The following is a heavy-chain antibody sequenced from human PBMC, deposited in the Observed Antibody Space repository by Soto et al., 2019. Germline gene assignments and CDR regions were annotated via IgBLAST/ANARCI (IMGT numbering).Heavy chain of an antibody. V-gene: IGHV1-69*13. J-gene: IGHJ4*02. CDR1: GGTFSSYA. D-gene: IGHD3-10*01. CDR3: ARDYGSGSYSYFDY. Sequence: SVKVSCKASGGTFSSYAISWVRQAPGQGLEWMGGIIPIFGTANYAQKFQGRVTITADESTSTAYMELSSLRSEDTAVYYCARDYGSGSYSYFDYWGQGTLVTVSS. CDR2: IIPIFGTA.